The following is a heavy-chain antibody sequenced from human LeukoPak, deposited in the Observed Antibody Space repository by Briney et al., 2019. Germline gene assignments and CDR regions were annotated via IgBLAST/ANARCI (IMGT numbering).Heavy chain of an antibody. Sequence: SETLSLTCTVSGGSISSSSYSWGWIRQPPGKGLEWIGSIYYSGSTYYNPSLKSRVTISVDTSKNQFSLKLSSVTAADTAVYYCARSGSGWYLPLGYWGQGTLVTVSS. CDR2: IYYSGST. CDR1: GGSISSSSYS. D-gene: IGHD6-19*01. CDR3: ARSGSGWYLPLGY. J-gene: IGHJ4*02. V-gene: IGHV4-39*01.